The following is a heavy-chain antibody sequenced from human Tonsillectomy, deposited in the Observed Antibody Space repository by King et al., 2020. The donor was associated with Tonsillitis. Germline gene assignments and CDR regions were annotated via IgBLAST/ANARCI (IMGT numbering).Heavy chain of an antibody. CDR1: GGTFSRYA. Sequence: QLVQSGAEVKKPGSSVKVSCKASGGTFSRYAISWVRQAPGQGLEWMGRIIPILGIRNYAQKFQDRVTITADKSTSTAYMELSSLRSEDTAVYFCARVPWDGDCYAGFFAASDIWGQGTMVTVSS. CDR2: IIPILGIR. CDR3: ARVPWDGDCYAGFFAASDI. J-gene: IGHJ3*02. V-gene: IGHV1-69*04. D-gene: IGHD2-21*02.